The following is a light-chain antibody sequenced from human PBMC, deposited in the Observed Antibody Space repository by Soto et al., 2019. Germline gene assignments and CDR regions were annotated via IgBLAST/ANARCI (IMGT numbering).Light chain of an antibody. CDR1: SSNIGAGYD. CDR3: QSYDSSLNGGV. CDR2: ANN. Sequence: QSVLTQPPSVSGAPGQRVTISCTGSSSNIGAGYDVHWYQQLPGTAPKLLIYANNNRPSGVPDRLSGSRSGTSASLAITGLQAEDEADYYCQSYDSSLNGGVFGGGTKVTVL. V-gene: IGLV1-40*01. J-gene: IGLJ2*01.